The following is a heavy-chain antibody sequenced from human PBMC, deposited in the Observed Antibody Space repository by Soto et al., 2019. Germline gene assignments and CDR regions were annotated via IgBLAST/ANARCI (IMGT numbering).Heavy chain of an antibody. V-gene: IGHV1-18*04. CDR1: GYTFTDYG. CDR2: ISGYNGNT. CDR3: ARDREYYYDSSGNYYYHYGLAV. J-gene: IGHJ6*02. Sequence: QVQLVESGAEVKKPGASVKVSCKASGYTFTDYGISWVRQAPGQGLEWMGWISGYNGNTKYAQKFQGRVTMTTDTPTNTAYMELRSPRSDDTAVYYCARDREYYYDSSGNYYYHYGLAVWGQGTTVTVS. D-gene: IGHD3-22*01.